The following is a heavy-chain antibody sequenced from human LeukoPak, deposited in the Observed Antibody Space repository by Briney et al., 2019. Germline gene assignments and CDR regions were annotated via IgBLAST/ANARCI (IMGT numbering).Heavy chain of an antibody. CDR1: GGSVSSGNFY. V-gene: IGHV4-61*01. CDR2: IFHSGHT. D-gene: IGHD2-21*02. J-gene: IGHJ4*02. Sequence: SETLSLTCTVSGGSVSSGNFYWSWTRQPPGKGLEWIGYIFHSGHTNYNPSLKSRVTMSVDTSKNQFSLKLTSVTAADTAVYYCAACGGDCYGYYFDYWGQGTLVTVSS. CDR3: AACGGDCYGYYFDY.